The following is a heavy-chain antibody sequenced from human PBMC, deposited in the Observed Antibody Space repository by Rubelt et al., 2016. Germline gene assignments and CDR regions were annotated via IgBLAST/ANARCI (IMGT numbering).Heavy chain of an antibody. J-gene: IGHJ5*02. CDR2: IYYSGST. Sequence: QVQLQESGPGLVKPSETLSLTCTVSGGSISGYYWSWIRQPPGKALEWIGYIYYSGSTNYNPSLKSRVTMSVDTSKNQLPLMLYSWTAADTAVYYSARPYVSNWFPYMVGWFDPWGQGTLVTVAS. D-gene: IGHD4-11*01. V-gene: IGHV4-59*01. CDR1: GGSISGYY. CDR3: ARPYVSNWFPYMVGWFDP.